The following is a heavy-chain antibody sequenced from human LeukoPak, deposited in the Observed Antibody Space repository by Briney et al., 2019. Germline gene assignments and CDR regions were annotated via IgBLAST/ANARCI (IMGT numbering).Heavy chain of an antibody. V-gene: IGHV3-48*01. CDR1: GFTFSSYS. D-gene: IGHD2-2*01. J-gene: IGHJ4*02. CDR2: ISSGSSTI. CDR3: ARERSSTSVDY. Sequence: GGSLRLSCAASGFTFSSYSMNWVRQAPGKGLEWVSYISSGSSTIYYADSVKGRFTISRDNAKNSLYLQMNSLRAEDTAVYYCARERSSTSVDYWGQGTLVTVSS.